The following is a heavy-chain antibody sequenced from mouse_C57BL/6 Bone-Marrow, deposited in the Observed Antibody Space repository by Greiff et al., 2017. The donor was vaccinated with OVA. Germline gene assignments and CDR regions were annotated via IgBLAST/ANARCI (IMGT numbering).Heavy chain of an antibody. V-gene: IGHV1-50*01. CDR3: ASAVFAY. J-gene: IGHJ3*01. CDR1: GYTFTSYW. CDR2: IDPSDSYT. Sequence: VQLQQPGAELVKPGASVKLSCKASGYTFTSYWMQWVKQRPGQGLEWIGEIDPSDSYTNYNQKFKGKATLTVDTSSSTAYMQRSSLTSEDSAVYYCASAVFAYWGQGTLVTVSA.